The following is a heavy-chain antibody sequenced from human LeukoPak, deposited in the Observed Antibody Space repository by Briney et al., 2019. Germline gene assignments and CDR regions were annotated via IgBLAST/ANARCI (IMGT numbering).Heavy chain of an antibody. CDR3: AKDYYGSGSYYNGDTDY. CDR1: GFTFSSYG. J-gene: IGHJ4*02. V-gene: IGHV3-30*02. D-gene: IGHD3-10*01. Sequence: PGGSLRLSCAASGFTFSSYGMHWVRQAPGKGLEWVAFIRYDGSNKYYADSVKGRFTSSRDNSKNPLYLQMNSLRAEDTAVYYCAKDYYGSGSYYNGDTDYWGQGTLVTVSS. CDR2: IRYDGSNK.